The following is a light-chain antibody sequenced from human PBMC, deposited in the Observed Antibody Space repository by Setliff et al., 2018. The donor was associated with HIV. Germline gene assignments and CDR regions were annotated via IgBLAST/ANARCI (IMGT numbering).Light chain of an antibody. CDR2: DDK. CDR3: QSYDGTDWV. Sequence: NFMLTQPHSVSESPGKTVTISCTRSSGSIANNYVQWYQQRPASSPTTVIYDDKQRPSGVPDRISGSIDKSTNSASLTISGLKTEDEADYYCQSYDGTDWVFGGGTKVTVL. V-gene: IGLV6-57*01. CDR1: SGSIANNY. J-gene: IGLJ3*02.